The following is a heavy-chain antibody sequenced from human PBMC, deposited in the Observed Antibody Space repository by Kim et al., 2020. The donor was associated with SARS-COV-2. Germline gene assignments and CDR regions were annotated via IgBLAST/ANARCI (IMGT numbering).Heavy chain of an antibody. Sequence: DSVKGRFTISRDNSKNTLYLQMNSLRAEDTAVYYCAKDQGPYSEYYYMDVWGKGTTVTVSS. D-gene: IGHD4-4*01. J-gene: IGHJ6*03. V-gene: IGHV3-30*02. CDR3: AKDQGPYSEYYYMDV.